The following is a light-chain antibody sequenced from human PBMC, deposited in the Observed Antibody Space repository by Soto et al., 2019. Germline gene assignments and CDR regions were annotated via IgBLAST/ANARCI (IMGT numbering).Light chain of an antibody. Sequence: SVLTQAAAVSGSPGQSITISCTGSTSDVGAYNYVSWYKHHPGQAPQLMIYEVSNRPSGVSNRFSGSKSGNTASLTISGLQADDEGDYYCSSKTSSSSPFVFGTGTKVTVL. CDR2: EVS. V-gene: IGLV2-14*01. J-gene: IGLJ1*01. CDR1: TSDVGAYNY. CDR3: SSKTSSSSPFV.